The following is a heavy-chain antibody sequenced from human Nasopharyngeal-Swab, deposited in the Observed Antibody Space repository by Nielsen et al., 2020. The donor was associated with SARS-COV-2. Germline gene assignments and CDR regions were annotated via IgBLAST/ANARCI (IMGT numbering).Heavy chain of an antibody. J-gene: IGHJ6*02. Sequence: WVRQAPGQGLEWMGGIIPILDTASYAQRFQGRVTITADESTSTAYMELSSLRSEDTAIYYCARRFRPYGSGMQYYHLYGTDVWGQGTTVTVSS. V-gene: IGHV1-69*01. CDR3: ARRFRPYGSGMQYYHLYGTDV. CDR2: IIPILDTA. D-gene: IGHD3-10*01.